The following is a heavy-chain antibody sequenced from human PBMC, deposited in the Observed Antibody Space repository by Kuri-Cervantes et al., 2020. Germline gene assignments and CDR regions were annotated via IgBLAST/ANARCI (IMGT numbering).Heavy chain of an antibody. CDR2: FSPYNGDT. V-gene: IGHV1-18*01. Sequence: ASVKVSCKASGGTFSSYAISWVRQAPGQGLEWMGWFSPYNGDTKSAQNFQGRVNMTTDTSTGTAYMELRSLRSDDTAVYYCTRSMVRGVPDYWGQGTLVTVSS. CDR3: TRSMVRGVPDY. D-gene: IGHD3-10*01. J-gene: IGHJ4*02. CDR1: GGTFSSYA.